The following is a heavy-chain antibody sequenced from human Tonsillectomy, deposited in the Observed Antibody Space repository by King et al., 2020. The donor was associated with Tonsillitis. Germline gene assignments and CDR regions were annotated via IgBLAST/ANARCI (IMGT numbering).Heavy chain of an antibody. D-gene: IGHD3-22*01. Sequence: QLVQSGAEVKKPGESLRISCKGSGYSFTNYLISWVRQMPGKGLEWMGRIDPTDSFTNYSPSFQGHVTISADRSISTAYLQWSSLKASDTAIYYCARHYYDSSGQQPPFDYWGQGTLVTVSS. J-gene: IGHJ4*02. CDR2: IDPTDSFT. CDR3: ARHYYDSSGQQPPFDY. V-gene: IGHV5-10-1*01. CDR1: GYSFTNYL.